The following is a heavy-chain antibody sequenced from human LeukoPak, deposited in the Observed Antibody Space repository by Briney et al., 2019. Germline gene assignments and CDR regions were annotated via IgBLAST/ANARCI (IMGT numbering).Heavy chain of an antibody. J-gene: IGHJ4*02. V-gene: IGHV3-48*04. CDR1: GVTFSNYS. Sequence: GGSLRLSCAASGVTFSNYSMNWVRQAPGKGLEWVSYISSSSTIYYADSVKGRFTISRDTAKNSLYLQMNSLRTEDTAVYHCARAGSHRNSGYDYWGQRTLVTVSS. CDR3: ARAGSHRNSGYDY. CDR2: ISSSSTI. D-gene: IGHD5-12*01.